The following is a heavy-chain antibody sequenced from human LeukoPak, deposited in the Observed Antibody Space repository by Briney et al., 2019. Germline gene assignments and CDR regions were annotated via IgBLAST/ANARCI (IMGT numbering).Heavy chain of an antibody. D-gene: IGHD4-17*01. CDR2: ISGSGGST. CDR1: GFTFSSYA. V-gene: IGHV3-23*01. J-gene: IGHJ4*02. CDR3: AKGPYGDYVPHDY. Sequence: GGSLRLSXAASGFTFSSYAMSWVRQAPGKGLEWVSAISGSGGSTYYADSVKGRFTISRDNSKNTLYLQMNSLRAEDTAVYYCAKGPYGDYVPHDYWGQGTLVTVSS.